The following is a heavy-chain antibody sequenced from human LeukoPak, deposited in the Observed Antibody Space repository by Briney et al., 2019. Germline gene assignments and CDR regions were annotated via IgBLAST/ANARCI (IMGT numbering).Heavy chain of an antibody. V-gene: IGHV3-23*01. J-gene: IGHJ5*02. CDR2: ISGSGGST. Sequence: PGGSLRLPCAASGFTFSSCAMSWVRQAPGKGLEWVSAISGSGGSTYYADSVKGRFTISRDNSKNTLYLQMNSLRAEDTAVYYCAKDLGYYYDSSGSGSWFDPWGQGTLVTVSS. D-gene: IGHD3-22*01. CDR3: AKDLGYYYDSSGSGSWFDP. CDR1: GFTFSSCA.